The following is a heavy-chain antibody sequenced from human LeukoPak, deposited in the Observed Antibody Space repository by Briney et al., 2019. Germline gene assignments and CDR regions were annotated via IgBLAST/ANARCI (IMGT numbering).Heavy chain of an antibody. CDR2: INWNGGST. Sequence: GGSLRLSCEASGFTFNTYSMNWARQAPGKGLEWVAGINWNGGSTGYTDSVKGRFTISRDNAKNSLYLQMNSLRVEDTALYYCARVVRGANSDYWGQGTLVTVSS. J-gene: IGHJ4*02. V-gene: IGHV3-20*04. CDR3: ARVVRGANSDY. CDR1: GFTFNTYS. D-gene: IGHD3-10*01.